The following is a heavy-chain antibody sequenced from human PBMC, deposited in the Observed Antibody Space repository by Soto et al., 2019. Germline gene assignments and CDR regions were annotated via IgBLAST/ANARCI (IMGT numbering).Heavy chain of an antibody. Sequence: SGGSLRLSCAASGFTFSSYGMHWVRQAPGKGLEWVAVISYDGSNKYYADPVKGRFTISRDNSKNTLYLQMNSLRAEDTAVYYCEKDLSRGVRGVIFDYWGQGTLVTVSS. CDR3: EKDLSRGVRGVIFDY. V-gene: IGHV3-30*18. D-gene: IGHD3-10*01. CDR2: ISYDGSNK. J-gene: IGHJ4*02. CDR1: GFTFSSYG.